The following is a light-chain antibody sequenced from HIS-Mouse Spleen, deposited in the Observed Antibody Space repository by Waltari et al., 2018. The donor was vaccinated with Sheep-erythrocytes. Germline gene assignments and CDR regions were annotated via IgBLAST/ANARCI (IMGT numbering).Light chain of an antibody. CDR2: DVS. J-gene: IGLJ1*01. CDR1: SSDVGCYNY. V-gene: IGLV2-11*01. CDR3: CAYAGSYNHV. Sequence: QSALTQPRSVSGSPGQSVTIPCTGTSSDVGCYNYVSWYQQHHGKAPKLMIYDVSKRPSGVPDRFSGSKAGNTASLTISGLQAEDEADYYCCAYAGSYNHVFAIGTKVTVL.